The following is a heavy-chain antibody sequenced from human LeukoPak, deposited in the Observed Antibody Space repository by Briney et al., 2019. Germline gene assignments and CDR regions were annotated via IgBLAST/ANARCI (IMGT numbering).Heavy chain of an antibody. V-gene: IGHV3-30*02. Sequence: GGSLRLSCAASGFTFSSYGMHWVRQAPGKGLEWVAFIRYDGSNKYYADSVKGRFTISRDNSKSTLYLQMNSLRAEDTAVYYCAKLADGDQVVITQKAIDYWGQGTLVTVSS. CDR3: AKLADGDQVVITQKAIDY. J-gene: IGHJ4*02. CDR1: GFTFSSYG. CDR2: IRYDGSNK. D-gene: IGHD3-22*01.